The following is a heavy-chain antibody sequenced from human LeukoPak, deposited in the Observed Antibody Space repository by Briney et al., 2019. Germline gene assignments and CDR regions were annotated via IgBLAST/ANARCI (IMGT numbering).Heavy chain of an antibody. CDR1: GYTFTSYG. D-gene: IGHD3-22*01. V-gene: IGHV1-18*01. CDR2: ISAYNGNT. J-gene: IGHJ5*02. CDR3: AQYYDSSGSHGGSWFDP. Sequence: GASVKVSCKASGYTFTSYGISWVRQAPGQGLEWMGWISAYNGNTNYAPKLQGRVTMTTDTSTSTAYMELRSLRSDDTAVYYCAQYYDSSGSHGGSWFDPWGQGTLVTVSS.